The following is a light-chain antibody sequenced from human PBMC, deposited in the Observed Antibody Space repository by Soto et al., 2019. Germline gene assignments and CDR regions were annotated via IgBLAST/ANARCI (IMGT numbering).Light chain of an antibody. J-gene: IGKJ1*01. Sequence: EIVLTQSPGTLSLSPGETATLSCRASQSVNSTSLAWYQQKPGQAPRLLIHGASGSATGIPDRFSGSGSGTDFTLTISRLGPEDFAVYFCQRYYDSVWTFGQGTKVEIK. CDR2: GAS. CDR1: QSVNSTS. V-gene: IGKV3-20*01. CDR3: QRYYDSVWT.